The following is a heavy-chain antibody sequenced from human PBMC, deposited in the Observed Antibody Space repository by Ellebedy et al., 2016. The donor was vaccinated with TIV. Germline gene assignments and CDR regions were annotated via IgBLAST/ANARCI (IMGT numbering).Heavy chain of an antibody. CDR3: VRLGASREFDY. Sequence: MPSETLSLTCTVSSGSLGTYSWNWIRQAPGKGLEWIGFIYYSGFTDYNPSLRSRVTLSMDTPKNQFSLRLASVTAADTAVYYCVRLGASREFDYWGQGSLVAVSS. CDR1: SGSLGTYS. J-gene: IGHJ4*02. D-gene: IGHD4/OR15-4a*01. CDR2: IYYSGFT. V-gene: IGHV4-59*01.